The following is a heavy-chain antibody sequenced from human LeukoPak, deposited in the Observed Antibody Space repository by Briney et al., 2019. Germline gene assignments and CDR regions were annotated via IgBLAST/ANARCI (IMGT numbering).Heavy chain of an antibody. CDR1: GFTFSSYA. CDR3: ARPPVAGGDY. Sequence: GGSLRLSCAASGFTFSSYAMHWVRQAPGKGLEWVAVISYGGSNKYYADSVKGRFTISRDNSKYTLSLQMNSLRTEDTAVNYCARPPVAGGDYWGQGTLVTVSS. D-gene: IGHD6-19*01. J-gene: IGHJ4*02. CDR2: ISYGGSNK. V-gene: IGHV3-30*04.